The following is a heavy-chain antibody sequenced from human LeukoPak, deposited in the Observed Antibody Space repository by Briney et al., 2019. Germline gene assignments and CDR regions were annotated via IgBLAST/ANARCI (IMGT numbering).Heavy chain of an antibody. Sequence: GGSLRLSCAASGFTVSSNYMSWVRQAPGKGLEWVSVIYSGGSTYYADSVKGRFTISRDNSKNTLYLQMNSLRAEDTAVYYCAKRSRQDSSGYYFDYWGQGTLVTVSS. CDR3: AKRSRQDSSGYYFDY. J-gene: IGHJ4*02. CDR1: GFTVSSNY. CDR2: IYSGGST. D-gene: IGHD3-22*01. V-gene: IGHV3-53*01.